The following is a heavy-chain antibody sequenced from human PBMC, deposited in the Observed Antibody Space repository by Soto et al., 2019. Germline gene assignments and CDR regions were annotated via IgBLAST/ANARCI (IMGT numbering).Heavy chain of an antibody. CDR2: IKQDGSEK. D-gene: IGHD3-3*01. CDR1: GFTFSSYW. J-gene: IGHJ6*02. CDR3: AREGFLEWLHRTTPDYYYGMDV. V-gene: IGHV3-7*05. Sequence: GSLRLSCAAFGFTFSSYWMSWVRQAPGKGLEWVANIKQDGSEKYYVDSVKGRFTISRDNAKNSLYLQMNSLRAEDTAVYYCAREGFLEWLHRTTPDYYYGMDVWGQGTTVTVSS.